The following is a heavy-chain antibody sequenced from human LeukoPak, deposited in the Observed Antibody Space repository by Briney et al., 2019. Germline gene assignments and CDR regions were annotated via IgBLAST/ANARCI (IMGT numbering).Heavy chain of an antibody. J-gene: IGHJ4*02. V-gene: IGHV3-7*01. D-gene: IGHD1-1*01. CDR2: INQDGSEK. CDR1: GFTFTNHL. CDR3: AEGTTG. Sequence: PGGSLRLSCAASGFTFTNHLMSWVRQAPGKGLEWVANINQDGSEKFYVDSVKGRFTISRDNAKNSLYLQMNSLRAEDTAVYYCAEGTTGWGQGTLVTVSS.